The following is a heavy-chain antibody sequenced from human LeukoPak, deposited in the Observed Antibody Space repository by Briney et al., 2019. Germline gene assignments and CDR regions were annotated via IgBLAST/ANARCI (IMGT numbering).Heavy chain of an antibody. D-gene: IGHD3-10*01. Sequence: GGSLRLSCAASGFTFDDYGMSWVPQSPGKGLEWFSGINWNGVSTGYADSVKGRFTISRDNAKNSLFLQVNSLRAEDTALYDCARDGRRGFGELSGYWGQGTLVTVSS. CDR3: ARDGRRGFGELSGY. J-gene: IGHJ4*02. CDR1: GFTFDDYG. V-gene: IGHV3-20*01. CDR2: INWNGVST.